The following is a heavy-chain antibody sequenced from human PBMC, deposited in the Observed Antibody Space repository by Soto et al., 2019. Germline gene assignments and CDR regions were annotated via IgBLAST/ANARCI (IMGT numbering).Heavy chain of an antibody. CDR3: ARDIDFGY. V-gene: IGHV4-38-2*01. CDR1: GYSISSGYY. D-gene: IGHD3-3*01. CDR2: IYHNGRT. Sequence: PSETLSLTCAVSGYSISSGYYWGWVRQPPGQGPEWIGTIYHNGRTYYNPSLNSRVTMSVDTSRNQISPQLNSVTPEDTAVYYCARDIDFGYWGRGTQVTVSS. J-gene: IGHJ4*02.